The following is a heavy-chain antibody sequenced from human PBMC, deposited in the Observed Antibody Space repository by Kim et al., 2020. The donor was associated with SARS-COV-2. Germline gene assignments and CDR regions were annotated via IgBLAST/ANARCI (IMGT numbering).Heavy chain of an antibody. V-gene: IGHV3-74*01. Sequence: KGQFTDSRDNAKNTLYLPMNSLRAEDTAVYYCARSPLRTVVPAANGVFDYWGQGTLVTVSS. D-gene: IGHD2-2*01. J-gene: IGHJ4*02. CDR3: ARSPLRTVVPAANGVFDY.